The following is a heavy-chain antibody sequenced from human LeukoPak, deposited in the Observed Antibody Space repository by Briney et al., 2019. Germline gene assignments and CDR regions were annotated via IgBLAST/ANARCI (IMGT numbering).Heavy chain of an antibody. Sequence: SETLSLTCTVSGYSINSGYYWGWIRQPPGKGLEWIASINHSGTTYYNPSLASRVSISVDTSKNQFSLRLTSVTVADTAVYYCARNDLWGRGTLVTVSS. CDR2: INHSGTT. J-gene: IGHJ2*01. CDR1: GYSINSGYY. V-gene: IGHV4-38-2*02. CDR3: ARNDL.